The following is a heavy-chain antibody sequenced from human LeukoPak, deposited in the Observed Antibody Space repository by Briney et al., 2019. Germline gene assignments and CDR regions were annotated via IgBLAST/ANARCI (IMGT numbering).Heavy chain of an antibody. D-gene: IGHD3-10*01. CDR1: GYTFTNYG. J-gene: IGHJ6*02. Sequence: ASVKVSCKASGYTFTNYGISWVRQAPGQGLEWMGWINPNSGGTNYAQKFQGRVTMTRDTSISTAYMELSRLRSGDTAVYYCARSALYGYDYYYGMDVWGQGTTVTVSS. CDR2: INPNSGGT. V-gene: IGHV1-2*02. CDR3: ARSALYGYDYYYGMDV.